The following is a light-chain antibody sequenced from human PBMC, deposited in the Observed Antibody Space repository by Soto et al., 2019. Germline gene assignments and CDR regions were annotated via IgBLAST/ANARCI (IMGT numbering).Light chain of an antibody. J-gene: IGKJ1*01. CDR1: QSISNY. V-gene: IGKV1-39*01. CDR2: AAS. CDR3: QQSFSPLWT. Sequence: DIQMTQSPSSLSASVGDRVTITCRASQSISNYLNWYQQKPGKAPKLLIYAASSMQSGVPSRFSGIGSETDFTLTISSLQPDDTATYYCQQSFSPLWTFGQWTKV.